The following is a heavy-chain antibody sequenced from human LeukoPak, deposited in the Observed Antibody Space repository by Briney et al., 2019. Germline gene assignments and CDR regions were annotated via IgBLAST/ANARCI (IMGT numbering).Heavy chain of an antibody. CDR2: ISAYNGNT. J-gene: IGHJ4*02. CDR3: ARDRGHYYDSSGYGDY. V-gene: IGHV1-18*01. D-gene: IGHD3-22*01. CDR1: GYTFTSYG. Sequence: GASVKVSCKASGYTFTSYGISWVRQAPGQGLEWMGWISAYNGNTNYAQKLQGRVTMTTDTSTSTAYMELGSLRSNDTAVYYCARDRGHYYDSSGYGDYWGQGTLVTVSS.